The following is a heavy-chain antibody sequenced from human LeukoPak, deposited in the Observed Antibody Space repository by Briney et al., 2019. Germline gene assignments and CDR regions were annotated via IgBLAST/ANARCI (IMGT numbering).Heavy chain of an antibody. V-gene: IGHV1-2*02. CDR2: ISPNSGGT. J-gene: IGHJ4*02. CDR1: GYTFTGYY. Sequence: ASVKVSCKASGYTFTGYYIHWVRQAPGQGLEWMGWISPNSGGTNYVQKFQGRVTMTRDTPISTAYMELTRLTSDDSAVYYCARAAEEYTSTWYGTYWGQGTLVTVSS. CDR3: ARAAEEYTSTWYGTY. D-gene: IGHD6-13*01.